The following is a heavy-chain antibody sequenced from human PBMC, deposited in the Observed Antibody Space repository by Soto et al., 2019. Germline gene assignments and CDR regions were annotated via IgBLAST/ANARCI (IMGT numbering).Heavy chain of an antibody. D-gene: IGHD3-10*01. CDR2: IYSGGSGTT. V-gene: IGHV3-66*01. Sequence: PGGSLRLSCAASGFTVSSYYMSWARQAPGKGLEWVSVIYSGGSGTTYYAGSVKGRFTISRDISKNTVYLQMNSLRAEDTAVYYCARDGSSRPTEYWGQGTPVTVSS. CDR1: GFTVSSYY. J-gene: IGHJ4*02. CDR3: ARDGSSRPTEY.